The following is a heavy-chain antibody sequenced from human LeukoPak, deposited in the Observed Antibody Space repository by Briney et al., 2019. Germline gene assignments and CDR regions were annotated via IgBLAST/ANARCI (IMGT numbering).Heavy chain of an antibody. Sequence: GRSLRLSCAASGFTFSSYAMHWVRQAPGKGLEWVAVISYDGSNKYYADSVKGRFTISRDNSKNTLYLQMNSLRAEDTAVYYCARARFRGYDFFYWGQGTLVTVSS. J-gene: IGHJ4*02. CDR2: ISYDGSNK. CDR1: GFTFSSYA. V-gene: IGHV3-30-3*01. D-gene: IGHD5-12*01. CDR3: ARARFRGYDFFY.